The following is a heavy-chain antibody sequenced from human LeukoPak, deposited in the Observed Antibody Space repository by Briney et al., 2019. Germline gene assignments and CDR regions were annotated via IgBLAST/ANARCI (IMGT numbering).Heavy chain of an antibody. CDR3: ARARNEDY. J-gene: IGHJ4*02. CDR2: ISSGSSTI. CDR1: GFTFSSYS. V-gene: IGHV3-48*01. Sequence: GGSLRLSCAASGFTFSSYSMNWVRQAPGKGLEWVSYISSGSSTIYYADSVKGRFTISRDDAKNSLYLQMNSLRAEDTAVYYCARARNEDYWGQGTLVTVSS. D-gene: IGHD1-1*01.